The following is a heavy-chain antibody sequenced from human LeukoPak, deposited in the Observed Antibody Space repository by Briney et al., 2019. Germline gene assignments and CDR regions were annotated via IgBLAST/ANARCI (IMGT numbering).Heavy chain of an antibody. CDR3: ARDIVVVPAAIYYYYGMDV. CDR2: ISTDGGST. CDR1: GFTFSSYA. V-gene: IGHV3-64*04. Sequence: GGSLRLSCSASGFTFSSYAMHWVRQAPGKGLEYVSSISTDGGSTLHADSVKGRFTISRDNSKNSLYLQMNSLRAEDTAVYYCARDIVVVPAAIYYYYGMDVWGQGTTATVSS. J-gene: IGHJ6*02. D-gene: IGHD2-2*01.